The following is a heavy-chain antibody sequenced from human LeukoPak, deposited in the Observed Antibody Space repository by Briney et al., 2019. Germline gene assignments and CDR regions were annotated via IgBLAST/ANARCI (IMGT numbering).Heavy chain of an antibody. Sequence: PGGSLRLSCAASGFTFSSYAMSWVRQAPGKGLEWVSAISGSGGSTYYADSVKGRFTISRDNSKNTLYLQMNSLRAEDTAVYYCAKHYDILTGYYVGSFDYWGQGTLVTVFS. CDR1: GFTFSSYA. J-gene: IGHJ4*02. CDR2: ISGSGGST. D-gene: IGHD3-9*01. V-gene: IGHV3-23*01. CDR3: AKHYDILTGYYVGSFDY.